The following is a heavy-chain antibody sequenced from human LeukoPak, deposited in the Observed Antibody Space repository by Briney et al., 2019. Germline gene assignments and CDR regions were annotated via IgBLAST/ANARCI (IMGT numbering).Heavy chain of an antibody. CDR1: GLTVSSSY. D-gene: IGHD2-21*02. V-gene: IGHV3-66*02. J-gene: IGHJ4*02. Sequence: GGSLRLSCAASGLTVSSSYMSWVRQAPGEGLEWVSVICSGGSTYYADSVKGRFTISRDKNTLYLQMNDLRAEDTAVYYCARGGGAYCGDDCYRNFDYWGQGTLVTVSS. CDR2: ICSGGST. CDR3: ARGGGAYCGDDCYRNFDY.